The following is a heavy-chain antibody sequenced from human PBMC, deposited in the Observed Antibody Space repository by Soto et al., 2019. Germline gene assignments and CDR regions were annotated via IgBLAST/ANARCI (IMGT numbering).Heavy chain of an antibody. J-gene: IGHJ3*02. D-gene: IGHD1-26*01. CDR1: GGSFSGYY. CDR3: ARERKGSPPWAFDS. Sequence: SETLSLTCAVYGGSFSGYYWSWIRQPPGKGLEWIGEINHSGSTNYNPSLKSRVTISVDTSKNQFSLKLSSVTAADTAVYYCARERKGSPPWAFDSWGQGTMVTVSS. V-gene: IGHV4-34*01. CDR2: INHSGST.